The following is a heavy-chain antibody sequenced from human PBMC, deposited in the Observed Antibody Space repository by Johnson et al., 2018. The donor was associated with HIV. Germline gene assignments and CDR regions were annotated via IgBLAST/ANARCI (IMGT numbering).Heavy chain of an antibody. Sequence: VQLVESGGGLVQPGRSLRLSCAASGFTFDDYAMHWVRQAPGKGLEWVSGIRWNSGSIGYADSVKGRFTISRDNAKNSLYLQMNSLRAEDTALYYCAILYYYGSGSIISPAFDIWGQGTMVTVSS. CDR1: GFTFDDYA. J-gene: IGHJ3*02. CDR3: AILYYYGSGSIISPAFDI. V-gene: IGHV3-9*01. D-gene: IGHD3-10*01. CDR2: IRWNSGSI.